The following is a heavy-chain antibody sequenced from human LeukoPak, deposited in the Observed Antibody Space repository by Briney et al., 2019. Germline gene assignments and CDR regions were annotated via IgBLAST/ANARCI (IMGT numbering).Heavy chain of an antibody. CDR1: GFTFSRKP. CDR2: IVPSGGTT. D-gene: IGHD6-13*01. J-gene: IGHJ3*02. Sequence: GGSLRLSCAASGFTFSRKPMSWVRQAPGKGLEWVSAIVPSGGTTSYADSVKGRFTISRDNSRNTLYLQMNSLRAEDTAVYYCAKDDTLAAEDAFDIWGQGTMVTVSS. V-gene: IGHV3-23*01. CDR3: AKDDTLAAEDAFDI.